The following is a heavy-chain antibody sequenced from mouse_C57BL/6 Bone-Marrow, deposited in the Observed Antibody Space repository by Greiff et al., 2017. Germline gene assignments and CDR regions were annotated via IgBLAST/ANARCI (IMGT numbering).Heavy chain of an antibody. V-gene: IGHV5-12*01. Sequence: EVNLVESGGGLVQPGGSLKLSCAASGFTFSDYYMYWVRQTPEKRLEWVAYISNGGGSTYYPDTVKGRFTISRDNAKNTLYLQMSRLKAEDTAMYYCARITTVVATDYAMDYWGQGTSVTVSA. D-gene: IGHD1-1*01. J-gene: IGHJ4*01. CDR2: ISNGGGST. CDR3: ARITTVVATDYAMDY. CDR1: GFTFSDYY.